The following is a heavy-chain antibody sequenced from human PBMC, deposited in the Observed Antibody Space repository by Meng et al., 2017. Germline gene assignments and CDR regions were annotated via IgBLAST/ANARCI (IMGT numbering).Heavy chain of an antibody. CDR3: ARVVSYDSSGYQGAFDY. Sequence: SVKVSCKASGGTFSSYAISWVRQAPGQGLEWMGGIIPIFGTANYAQKFQGRVTITTDESTSTAYMELSSLRSEDTAVYYCARVVSYDSSGYQGAFDYWGQGKLVTVSS. D-gene: IGHD3-22*01. J-gene: IGHJ4*02. CDR2: IIPIFGTA. V-gene: IGHV1-69*05. CDR1: GGTFSSYA.